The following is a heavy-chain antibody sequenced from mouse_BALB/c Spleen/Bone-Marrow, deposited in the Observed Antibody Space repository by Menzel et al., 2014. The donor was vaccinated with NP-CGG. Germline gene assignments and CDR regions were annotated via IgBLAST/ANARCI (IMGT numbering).Heavy chain of an antibody. V-gene: IGHV1S137*01. D-gene: IGHD2-14*01. CDR3: ARSGKVRNAMDY. J-gene: IGHJ4*01. Sequence: QVQLKHSGAKLVRPGVSVKISCKGSGYTFTDHAIHWVKRSHAQSLEWIGVISGYNGDAIYNQKFKGKATMTADKSSSTAYMEPARLTSGDSAIYYCARSGKVRNAMDYWGQGTPVTVS. CDR2: ISGYNGDA. CDR1: GYTFTDHA.